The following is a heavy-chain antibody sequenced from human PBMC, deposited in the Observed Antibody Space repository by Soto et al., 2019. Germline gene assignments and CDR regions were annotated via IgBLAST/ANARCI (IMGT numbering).Heavy chain of an antibody. CDR1: GGSISSYY. V-gene: IGHV4-59*12. CDR3: ARDSYDSSGYYPYVFDY. J-gene: IGHJ4*02. D-gene: IGHD3-22*01. Sequence: SETLSLTCTASGGSISSYYWSWIRQPPGKGLERIGYIYYSGSTNYNPSLKSRVTISVDTSKNQFSLKLSSVTAADTAVYYCARDSYDSSGYYPYVFDYWGQGTLVTVSS. CDR2: IYYSGST.